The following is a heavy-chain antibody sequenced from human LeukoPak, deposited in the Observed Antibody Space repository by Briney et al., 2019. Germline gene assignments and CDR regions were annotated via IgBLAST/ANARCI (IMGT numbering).Heavy chain of an antibody. CDR3: ATDWEYCSSTSCPFDY. V-gene: IGHV1-18*01. CDR2: ISAYNGNI. J-gene: IGHJ4*02. CDR1: GYTFTNYG. D-gene: IGHD2-2*01. Sequence: GASVKVSCKASGYTFTNYGISWVRQAPGQGLEWMGWISAYNGNINYAQKLQGRVTMTEDTSTDTAYMELSSLRSEDTAVYYCATDWEYCSSTSCPFDYWGQGTLVTVSS.